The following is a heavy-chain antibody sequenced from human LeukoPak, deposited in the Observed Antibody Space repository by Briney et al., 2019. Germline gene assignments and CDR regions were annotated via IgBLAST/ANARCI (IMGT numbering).Heavy chain of an antibody. J-gene: IGHJ4*02. Sequence: GGSLRLSCAASGFTFSTYGMHWVRQAPGKGLEWVAAISYDGGNIYYADSVKGRFTISRDNSKNTMYLQMNSLRAEDTAVYYCSKAMGGSSRFDYWGQGTLVTVSS. D-gene: IGHD1-26*01. CDR2: ISYDGGNI. V-gene: IGHV3-30*18. CDR1: GFTFSTYG. CDR3: SKAMGGSSRFDY.